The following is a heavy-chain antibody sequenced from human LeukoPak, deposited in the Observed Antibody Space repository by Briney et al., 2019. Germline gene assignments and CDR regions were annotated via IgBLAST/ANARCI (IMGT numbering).Heavy chain of an antibody. CDR3: ARARYSSGWYRLSEYFQH. Sequence: ASVKVSCKASGYTFTGYYMHWVRQAPGQGLEWMGWINPNSGGTNYAQKFQGWVTMTRDTSISTAYMELSRLRSDDTAVYYCARARYSSGWYRLSEYFQHWGQGTLVTVSS. J-gene: IGHJ1*01. V-gene: IGHV1-2*04. D-gene: IGHD6-19*01. CDR2: INPNSGGT. CDR1: GYTFTGYY.